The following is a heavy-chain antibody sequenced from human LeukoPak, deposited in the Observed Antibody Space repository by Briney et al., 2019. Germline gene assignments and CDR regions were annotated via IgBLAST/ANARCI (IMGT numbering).Heavy chain of an antibody. Sequence: SETLSLTCTVSGGSISSSSYYWGWIRQPPGKGLEWIGSIYYSGSTYYNPSLKSRVTISVDTSKNQFSLKLSSVTAADTAVYYCARVCSSRCFDYWGQGTLVTVSS. D-gene: IGHD6-13*01. CDR1: GGSISSSSYY. J-gene: IGHJ4*02. V-gene: IGHV4-39*07. CDR2: IYYSGST. CDR3: ARVCSSRCFDY.